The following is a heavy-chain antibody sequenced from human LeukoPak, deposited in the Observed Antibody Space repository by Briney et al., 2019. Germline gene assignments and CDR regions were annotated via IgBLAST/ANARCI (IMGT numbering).Heavy chain of an antibody. CDR2: MNPNSGNT. CDR3: ARVGYCSGGSCYSFDY. CDR1: GYTFTSYD. V-gene: IGHV1-8*03. D-gene: IGHD2-15*01. J-gene: IGHJ4*02. Sequence: GASVKVSCKASGYTFTSYDINWVRQATGQGLGWMGWMNPNSGNTGYAQKFQGRVTITRNTSISTAYMELSSLRSEDTAVYYCARVGYCSGGSCYSFDYWGQGTLVTVSS.